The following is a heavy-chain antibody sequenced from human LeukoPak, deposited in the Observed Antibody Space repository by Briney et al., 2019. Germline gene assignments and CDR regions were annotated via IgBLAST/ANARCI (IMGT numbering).Heavy chain of an antibody. D-gene: IGHD3-3*01. CDR1: GFTFSSYA. Sequence: GGSLRLSCAASGFTFSSYAMSWVRQAPGKGLEWVSAISGSGGSTYYADSVKGRFTISRDNSKNTLYLQMNSLRAEDTAVYYCAKVGPLLGITIFGVVMGPFDHWGQGTLVTVSS. CDR3: AKVGPLLGITIFGVVMGPFDH. CDR2: ISGSGGST. J-gene: IGHJ4*02. V-gene: IGHV3-23*01.